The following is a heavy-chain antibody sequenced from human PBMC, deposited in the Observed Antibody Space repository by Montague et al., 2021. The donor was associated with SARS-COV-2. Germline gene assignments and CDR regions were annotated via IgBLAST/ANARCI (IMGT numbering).Heavy chain of an antibody. V-gene: IGHV4-34*01. CDR2: INHTGSS. J-gene: IGHJ4*02. CDR3: ARAIQSQPLVVVIAIPRPFYYFDH. Sequence: SETLSLTCAVYGGPFSGDGSFSGYYWTWIRQTPGKGLEWIGEINHTGSSNYNPSFKSRVIMSVDTSKNQFSLKLSSVTAADTAVYYWARAIQSQPLVVVIAIPRPFYYFDHWGQGTLVTVSS. D-gene: IGHD2-21*01. CDR1: GGPFSGDGSFSGYY.